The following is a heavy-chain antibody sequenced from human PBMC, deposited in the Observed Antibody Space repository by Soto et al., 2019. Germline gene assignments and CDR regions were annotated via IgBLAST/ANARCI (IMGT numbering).Heavy chain of an antibody. CDR1: GGTFGNTA. J-gene: IGHJ5*02. V-gene: IGHV1-69*12. D-gene: IGHD3-3*01. CDR2: IVPMFGTA. CDR3: ARDGDPGYTFWSGPLGGGRFDP. Sequence: QVQLVQSGAEVKKPGSSVNVSCKTSGGTFGNTAVTWVRQAPGQGLERMGGIVPMFGTANYAQKFQGRVALTADESTNTAYMELGSLRSDDTAVYYCARDGDPGYTFWSGPLGGGRFDPWGQGTLVTVSS.